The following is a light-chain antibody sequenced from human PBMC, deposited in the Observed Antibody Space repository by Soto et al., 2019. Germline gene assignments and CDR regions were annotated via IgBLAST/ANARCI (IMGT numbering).Light chain of an antibody. Sequence: EIVLTQSPGTLSLSPGERATLSCRASQSVSSSYLAWYQQKPGQAPRLLIYGASSRATGIPDRFSGSGSGTDSTLTISRLEPEDFAVCYCQQYGSSPPTFGQGTKVEIK. CDR2: GAS. J-gene: IGKJ1*01. V-gene: IGKV3-20*01. CDR3: QQYGSSPPT. CDR1: QSVSSSY.